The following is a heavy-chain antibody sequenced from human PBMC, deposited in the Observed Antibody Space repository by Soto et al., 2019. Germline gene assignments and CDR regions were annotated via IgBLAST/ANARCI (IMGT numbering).Heavy chain of an antibody. Sequence: EVRLVESGGGLVKPGGSLRVSCAASGFNFNTYSMNWVCQAPGKGLQWVSFISASGAYKYYADSVRGRFTISRDNAKKSVFLEMNSLTADDTAIYYCAGERSALPGARDAMDVWGQGTTVTVSS. CDR1: GFNFNTYS. CDR2: ISASGAYK. CDR3: AGERSALPGARDAMDV. D-gene: IGHD1-26*01. V-gene: IGHV3-21*02. J-gene: IGHJ6*02.